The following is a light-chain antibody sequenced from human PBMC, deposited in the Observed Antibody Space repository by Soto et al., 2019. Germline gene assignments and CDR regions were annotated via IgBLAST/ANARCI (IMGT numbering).Light chain of an antibody. CDR3: QQYGSSPLT. Sequence: EINLTQSPCTLSLSLMEIVTLTFRASQSVSSNYLSWYQQKPGKAPRLLMYGASSWLPGIPDRFSGSGSGTDFTLTISSLEPEDFAVYYCQQYGSSPLTFGGGTKVDIK. V-gene: IGKV3-20*01. CDR2: GAS. CDR1: QSVSSNY. J-gene: IGKJ4*01.